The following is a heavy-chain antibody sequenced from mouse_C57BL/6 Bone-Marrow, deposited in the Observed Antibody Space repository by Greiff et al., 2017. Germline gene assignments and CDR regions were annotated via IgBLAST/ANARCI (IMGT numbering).Heavy chain of an antibody. V-gene: IGHV1-47*01. CDR1: GYTFTTYP. CDR2: FHPYNDDT. D-gene: IGHD2-5*01. Sequence: QVQLKESGAELVKPGASVKMSCKASGYTFTTYPIEWMKQNHGKSLEWIGNFHPYNDDTKYNEKFKGKATLTVEKSSSTVYLELSRLTSDDSSVYYWARRGYYSNHHYYAMDYWGQGTSVTVSS. J-gene: IGHJ4*01. CDR3: ARRGYYSNHHYYAMDY.